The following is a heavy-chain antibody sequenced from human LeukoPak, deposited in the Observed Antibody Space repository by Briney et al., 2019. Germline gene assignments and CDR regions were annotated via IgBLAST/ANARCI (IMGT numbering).Heavy chain of an antibody. J-gene: IGHJ4*02. V-gene: IGHV4-34*01. CDR2: INHSGST. Sequence: SETLSLTCAVYGGSFSGYYWSWIRQPPGKGLEWIGEINHSGSTNYNPSLKSRVTISVDTSKNQFSLKLSSVTAADTAVYYCARGRTGTTSPYFDYWGQGTLVTVSS. CDR1: GGSFSGYY. D-gene: IGHD1-7*01. CDR3: ARGRTGTTSPYFDY.